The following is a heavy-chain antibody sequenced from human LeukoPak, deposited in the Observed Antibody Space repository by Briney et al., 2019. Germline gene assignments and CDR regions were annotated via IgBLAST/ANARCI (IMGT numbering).Heavy chain of an antibody. Sequence: GGSLRLSCAASGFTFSGSAMHWVRQAPGKGLEWVAVISYDGSNKYYGDSVKGRFTISRDNSKNTLYLQMNSLRAEDTAVYYCARGNYDFWSATDYWGQGTLVTVSS. CDR2: ISYDGSNK. D-gene: IGHD3-3*01. J-gene: IGHJ4*02. V-gene: IGHV3-30-3*01. CDR1: GFTFSGSA. CDR3: ARGNYDFWSATDY.